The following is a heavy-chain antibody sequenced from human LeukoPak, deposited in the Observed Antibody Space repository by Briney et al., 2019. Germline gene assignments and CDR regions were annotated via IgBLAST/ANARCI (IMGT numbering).Heavy chain of an antibody. D-gene: IGHD3-10*01. CDR3: ARTLRGSYYGSGSYFDY. V-gene: IGHV4-39*07. Sequence: SQTLSLTCTVSGGSISSGGYYWSWIRQPPGKGLEWIGSIYYSGSTNYNPSLKSRVTISVDTSKNQFSLKLSSVTAADTAVYYCARTLRGSYYGSGSYFDYWGQGTLVTVSS. J-gene: IGHJ4*02. CDR2: IYYSGST. CDR1: GGSISSGGYY.